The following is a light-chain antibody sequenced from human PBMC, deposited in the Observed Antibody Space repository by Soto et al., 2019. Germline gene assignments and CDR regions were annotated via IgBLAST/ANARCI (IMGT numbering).Light chain of an antibody. CDR2: AAS. CDR1: QSITTN. J-gene: IGKJ2*01. Sequence: EIVMTQSPATLSVSPGERATLSCRASQSITTNLAWYQQKPGQAPSLLIYAASTRATSIPASFSGSASGSEFTLTISILQSEDFAVYYCQQYNNFLSYTFGQRTKLEIK. V-gene: IGKV3-15*01. CDR3: QQYNNFLSYT.